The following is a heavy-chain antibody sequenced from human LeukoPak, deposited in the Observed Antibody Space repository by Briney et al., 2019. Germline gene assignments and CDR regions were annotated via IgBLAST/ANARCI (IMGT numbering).Heavy chain of an antibody. J-gene: IGHJ4*02. CDR3: ARDASAYYYDSSGYRFDY. CDR2: IIPIFGTA. V-gene: IGHV1-69*05. CDR1: GGAFSSYA. D-gene: IGHD3-22*01. Sequence: SVKVSCKASGGAFSSYAISWVRQAPGQGLEWMGRIIPIFGTANYAQKFQGRVTITTDESTSTAYMELSSLRSEDTAVYYCARDASAYYYDSSGYRFDYWGQGTLVTVSS.